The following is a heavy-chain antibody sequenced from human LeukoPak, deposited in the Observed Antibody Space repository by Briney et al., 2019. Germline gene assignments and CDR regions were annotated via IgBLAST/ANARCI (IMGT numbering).Heavy chain of an antibody. V-gene: IGHV3-21*01. CDR1: GFTFSSYS. D-gene: IGHD3-22*01. J-gene: IGHJ4*02. Sequence: GGSLRLSCAASGFTFSSYSMTWVRQAPGKGLEWVSSISSSSSYIYYADSVKGRFTISRDNAKNSLYLQMNSLRAEDTAVYYCASSSYDSSGYYPGWGQGTLVTVSS. CDR3: ASSSYDSSGYYPG. CDR2: ISSSSSYI.